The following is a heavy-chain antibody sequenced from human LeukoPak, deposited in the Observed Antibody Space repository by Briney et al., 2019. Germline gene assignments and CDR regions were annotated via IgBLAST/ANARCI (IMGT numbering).Heavy chain of an antibody. CDR2: IYYSGST. V-gene: IGHV4-39*01. J-gene: IGHJ5*02. CDR3: ARRLGTVTYNWFDP. Sequence: SETLSLTCTVSGGSISSSSYCWGGIRQPPGKGLEWIGSIYYSGSTYYNPSLKSRVTISVDTSKNQFSLKLSSVTAADTAVYYCARRLGTVTYNWFDPWGQGTLVTVS. CDR1: GGSISSSSYC. D-gene: IGHD4-11*01.